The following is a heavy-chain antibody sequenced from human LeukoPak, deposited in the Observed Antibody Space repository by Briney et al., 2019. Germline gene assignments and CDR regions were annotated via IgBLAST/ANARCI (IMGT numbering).Heavy chain of an antibody. CDR2: ISGGGENT. CDR3: AKPRAMTTGVGRYFDL. V-gene: IGHV3-23*01. D-gene: IGHD1-1*01. CDR1: GFTFTSYA. J-gene: IGHJ2*01. Sequence: GGSLRLSCGASGFTFTSYAMSWIRRAPGEGLEWVSAISGGGENTYYGDSVKGRFTISRDNSKNTLYLQMNSLRAEDTATYYCAKPRAMTTGVGRYFDLWGRGTLVTVSS.